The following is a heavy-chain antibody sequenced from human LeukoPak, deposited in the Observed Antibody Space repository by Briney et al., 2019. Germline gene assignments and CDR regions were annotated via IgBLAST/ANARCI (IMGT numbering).Heavy chain of an antibody. CDR1: GGSISSFY. D-gene: IGHD3-22*01. Sequence: SETLSLTCTVSGGSISSFYWGWIRQPPGKGLEWIGHMHSSGNTNYNPSLKSRITMSVDTSKNQFSLKLSSVTAADTAIYWCAGVLRVEMVINYWGQGTLVTVSS. V-gene: IGHV4-59*01. J-gene: IGHJ4*02. CDR2: MHSSGNT. CDR3: AGVLRVEMVINY.